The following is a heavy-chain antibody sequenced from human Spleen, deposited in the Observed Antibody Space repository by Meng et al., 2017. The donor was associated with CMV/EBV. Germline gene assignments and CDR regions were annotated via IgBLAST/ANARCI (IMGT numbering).Heavy chain of an antibody. V-gene: IGHV3-21*01. J-gene: IGHJ4*02. D-gene: IGHD5-24*01. Sequence: GGSLRLSCAASGFTFSSYSMNWVRQAPGKGLEWVSSISSSSSYIYYADSVKGRFTISRDNAKNSLYLQMNSLRADDTAVYYCARGGPEMATTYYFDYWGQGTLVTVSS. CDR3: ARGGPEMATTYYFDY. CDR2: ISSSSSYI. CDR1: GFTFSSYS.